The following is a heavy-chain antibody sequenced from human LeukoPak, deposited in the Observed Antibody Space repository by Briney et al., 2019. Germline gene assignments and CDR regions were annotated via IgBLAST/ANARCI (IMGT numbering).Heavy chain of an antibody. CDR1: GGSFSGYY. CDR3: ARGVRFGELESPYMDV. Sequence: SETLSLTCAVYGGSFSGYYWSWIRQPPGKGLEWIGEINHSGSTNYNPSLKSRVTISVDTSKNQFSLKLSSVTAADTAVYYCARGVRFGELESPYMDVWGKGTTVTISS. J-gene: IGHJ6*03. CDR2: INHSGST. D-gene: IGHD3-10*01. V-gene: IGHV4-34*01.